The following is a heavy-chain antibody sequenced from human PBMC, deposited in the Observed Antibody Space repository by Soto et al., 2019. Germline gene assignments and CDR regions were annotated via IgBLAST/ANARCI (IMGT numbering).Heavy chain of an antibody. Sequence: PGESLKISCKGSGYSFTSYWISWVRQMPGKGLEWMGRIDPSDSYTNYSPSFQGHVTISADKSISTAYLQWSSLKASDTAMYYCARHECGGDCYWNWFDPWGQGTLVTVSS. J-gene: IGHJ5*02. CDR2: IDPSDSYT. CDR3: ARHECGGDCYWNWFDP. V-gene: IGHV5-10-1*01. D-gene: IGHD2-21*02. CDR1: GYSFTSYW.